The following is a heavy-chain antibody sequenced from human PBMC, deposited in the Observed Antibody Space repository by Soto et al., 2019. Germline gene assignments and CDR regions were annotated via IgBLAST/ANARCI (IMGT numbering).Heavy chain of an antibody. Sequence: ASVKVSCKASGYTFTSYSLHWVRQAPGQRLEWMGWINPGNRNIKYSQKFQGRITITRDTSASTAYMELSSLRSEDTAVYYCARDDSGFSGSHYIDYFNYWGQGALVTVSS. CDR1: GYTFTSYS. D-gene: IGHD1-26*01. CDR3: ARDDSGFSGSHYIDYFNY. J-gene: IGHJ4*02. V-gene: IGHV1-3*01. CDR2: INPGNRNI.